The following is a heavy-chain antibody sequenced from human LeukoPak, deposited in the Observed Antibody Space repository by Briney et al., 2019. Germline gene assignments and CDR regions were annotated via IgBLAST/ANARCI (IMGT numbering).Heavy chain of an antibody. D-gene: IGHD4-17*01. CDR3: TTTTVTKDGLDV. V-gene: IGHV3-15*01. J-gene: IGHJ6*02. Sequence: GGSLRLSCAASGFTSSNAWMSWVRQAPGKGPEWLGRIKSKTDGGTIDYAAPVKGRFTISRDDSETTLYLHMNSLKPEDTAVYYCTTTTVTKDGLDVWGQGTTVTVSS. CDR2: IKSKTDGGTI. CDR1: GFTSSNAW.